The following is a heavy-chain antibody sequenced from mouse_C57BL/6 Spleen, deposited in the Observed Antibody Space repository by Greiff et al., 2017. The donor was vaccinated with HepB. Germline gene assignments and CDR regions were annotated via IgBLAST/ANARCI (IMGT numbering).Heavy chain of an antibody. V-gene: IGHV1-26*01. CDR3: ARPEHYYGSSYWFAY. CDR1: GYTFTDYY. CDR2: INPNNGGT. J-gene: IGHJ3*01. D-gene: IGHD1-1*01. Sequence: EVQLQQSGPELVKPGASVKISCKASGYTFTDYYMNWVKQSHGKSLEWIGDINPNNGGTSYNQKFKGKATLTVDKSSSTAYMELRSLTSEDSAVYYCARPEHYYGSSYWFAYWGQGTLVTVSA.